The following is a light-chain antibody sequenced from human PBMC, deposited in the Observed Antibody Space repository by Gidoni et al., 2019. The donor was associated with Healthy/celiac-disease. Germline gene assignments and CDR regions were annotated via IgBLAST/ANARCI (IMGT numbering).Light chain of an antibody. CDR1: QSVLYSSNNKNY. Sequence: DIVMTQSPDSLAVSLGERATINCKSSQSVLYSSNNKNYLAWYQQKPGQPPKLLIYWASTRESGVPDRFSGSGSGTDFTLTISSLQAEDVAVYYCQQYYSTPRLXFXGGTXVEIK. J-gene: IGKJ4*01. CDR2: WAS. CDR3: QQYYSTPRLX. V-gene: IGKV4-1*01.